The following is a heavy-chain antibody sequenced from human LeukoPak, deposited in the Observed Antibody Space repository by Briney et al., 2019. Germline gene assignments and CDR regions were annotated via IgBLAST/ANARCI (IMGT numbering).Heavy chain of an antibody. J-gene: IGHJ4*02. CDR3: AKDVGSGWNVFDY. V-gene: IGHV3-66*01. CDR1: GFLVSSKY. Sequence: GGSLRLSCAASGFLVSSKYMSWVRQAPGKGLEWVSVIYSGGSTYYADSVKGRFTISRDNSKNTVYLQMNSLRAEDTAVYYCAKDVGSGWNVFDYWGQGTLVTVSS. CDR2: IYSGGST. D-gene: IGHD6-19*01.